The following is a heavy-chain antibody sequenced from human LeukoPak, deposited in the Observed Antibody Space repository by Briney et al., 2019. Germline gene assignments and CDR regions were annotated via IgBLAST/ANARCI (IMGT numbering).Heavy chain of an antibody. CDR1: GGSISSYY. CDR3: ATCGGDCYGVAFDI. J-gene: IGHJ3*02. V-gene: IGHV4-59*01. D-gene: IGHD2-21*01. CDR2: IYYSGST. Sequence: PPETLSLTCTVSGGSISSYYWSWIRQSPGKGLEWIGYIYYSGSTNYNPSLKSRVTISVDTSKNQFSLKLSSVTAADTAVYYCATCGGDCYGVAFDIWGQGTMVTVSS.